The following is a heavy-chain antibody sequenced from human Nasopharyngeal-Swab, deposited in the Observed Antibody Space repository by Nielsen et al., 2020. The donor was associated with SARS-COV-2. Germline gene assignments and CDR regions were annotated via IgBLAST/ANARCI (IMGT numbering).Heavy chain of an antibody. CDR2: ISYDGSNK. CDR1: GFTFSSYG. CDR3: AKDQGSGWLQSYYYYYGMDV. Sequence: GGSLRLSCAASGFTFSSYGMHWVRQAPGKGLEWVAVISYDGSNKYYADSVKGRFTISRDNSKNTLYLQMNSLRAEDTAVYYCAKDQGSGWLQSYYYYYGMDVRGQGTTVTVSS. V-gene: IGHV3-30*18. J-gene: IGHJ6*02. D-gene: IGHD6-19*01.